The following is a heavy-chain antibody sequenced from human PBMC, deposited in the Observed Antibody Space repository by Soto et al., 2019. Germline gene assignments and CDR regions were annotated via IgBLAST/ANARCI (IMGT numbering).Heavy chain of an antibody. V-gene: IGHV3-23*01. CDR2: ISGSGGRT. CDR1: GFTFSSYA. D-gene: IGHD4-17*01. Sequence: GGSLRLSYAASGFTFSSYAMSWVRQAPGKGLEWVSSISGSGGRTYYADSEKGRFTISRDNSKNTLYLQMNSLRAEDTAVYYCASLSSTSTTASGPWGQGTLVTVSS. J-gene: IGHJ5*02. CDR3: ASLSSTSTTASGP.